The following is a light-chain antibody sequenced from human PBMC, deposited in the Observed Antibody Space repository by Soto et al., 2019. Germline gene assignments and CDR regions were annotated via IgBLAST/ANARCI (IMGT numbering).Light chain of an antibody. CDR3: SSYTGSSTYEV. CDR2: DVS. CDR1: SSDVGGYNY. Sequence: QSALTQPASVSGSPGQSITISCTGTSSDVGGYNYVSWYQQHPGKAPKLMIYDVSNRPSGVSNRFSGSKSANTASLTISGLQAEDEADYYCSSYTGSSTYEVFGGGTKLTVL. J-gene: IGLJ2*01. V-gene: IGLV2-14*01.